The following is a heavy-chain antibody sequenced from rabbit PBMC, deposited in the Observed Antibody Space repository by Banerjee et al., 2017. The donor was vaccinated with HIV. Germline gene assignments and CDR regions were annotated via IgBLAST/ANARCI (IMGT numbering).Heavy chain of an antibody. D-gene: IGHD7-1*01. J-gene: IGHJ4*01. CDR3: ARTGVSDGTFFNL. Sequence: DLVKPGASLTLTCTASGFTISSSYYMCWVRQAPGKGLEWIACIDTDDDSTCYATWAKGRFTISKTSTTVTLQMTSLTAADTATYFCARTGVSDGTFFNLWGPGTLVTVS. V-gene: IGHV1S40*01. CDR2: IDTDDDST. CDR1: GFTISSSYY.